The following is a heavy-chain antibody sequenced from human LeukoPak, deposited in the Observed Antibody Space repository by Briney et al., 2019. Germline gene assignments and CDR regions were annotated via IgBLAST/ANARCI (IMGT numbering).Heavy chain of an antibody. J-gene: IGHJ5*02. CDR2: IYPGDSDT. Sequence: GESLKISCKGSGYNFTSYWIGWVRQMPGKGLEWMGNIYPGDSDTRYSPSFQGQVTISADKSISTAYPQWSSLKASDTAMYYCARLGSIAARPNWFDPWGQGTLVTVSS. CDR1: GYNFTSYW. V-gene: IGHV5-51*01. D-gene: IGHD6-6*01. CDR3: ARLGSIAARPNWFDP.